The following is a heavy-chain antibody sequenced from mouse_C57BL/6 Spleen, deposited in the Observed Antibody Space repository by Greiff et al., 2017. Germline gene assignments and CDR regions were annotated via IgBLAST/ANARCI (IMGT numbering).Heavy chain of an antibody. CDR2: IDPETGGT. CDR1: GYTFTDYE. Sequence: QVQLQQSGAELVRPGASVTLSCKASGYTFTDYEMHWVKQTPVHGLEWIGAIDPETGGTAYNQKFKGKAILTADKSSSTAYMELRSLTSEDYAVYYCTRGRDHYGSSNEMGYYVDYWGQGTTLTVSS. V-gene: IGHV1-15*01. D-gene: IGHD1-1*01. CDR3: TRGRDHYGSSNEMGYYVDY. J-gene: IGHJ2*01.